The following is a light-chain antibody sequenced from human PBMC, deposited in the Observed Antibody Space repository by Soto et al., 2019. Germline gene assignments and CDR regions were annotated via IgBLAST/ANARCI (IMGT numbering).Light chain of an antibody. CDR1: QSDSSSY. J-gene: IGKJ2*01. CDR3: QHYGSSPGYT. Sequence: EIVLTQSPGTLSLSPGERATLSCRASQSDSSSYLAWYQQNPGQAPRLLIYGASSRATGIPDRFSGSVSGTDFTLTISRLDPEDFAVYYCQHYGSSPGYTFGQGTKVEI. CDR2: GAS. V-gene: IGKV3-20*01.